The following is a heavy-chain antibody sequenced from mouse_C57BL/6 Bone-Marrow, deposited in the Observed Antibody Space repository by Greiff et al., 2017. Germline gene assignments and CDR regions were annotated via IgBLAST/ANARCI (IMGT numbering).Heavy chain of an antibody. CDR2: IHPSDSDT. Sequence: VQLQQPGAELVKPGASVKVSCKASGYTFTSYWMHWVKQRPGQGLEWIGRIHPSDSDTNYNQKFKGKATLTVDKSSSTAYMQLSSLTSEDAAVYYCAICYDYVGGGYYFGDWGKGTTLTVSS. CDR3: AICYDYVGGGYYFGD. J-gene: IGHJ2*01. D-gene: IGHD2-4*01. V-gene: IGHV1-74*01. CDR1: GYTFTSYW.